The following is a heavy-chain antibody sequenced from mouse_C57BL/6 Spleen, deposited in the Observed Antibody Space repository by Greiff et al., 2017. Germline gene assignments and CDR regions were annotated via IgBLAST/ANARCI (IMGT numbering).Heavy chain of an antibody. J-gene: IGHJ4*01. Sequence: QVQLQQPGAELVMPGASVKLSCKASGYTFTSYWMHWVKQRPGQGLEWIGEIDPSDSYTNYNQKFKGKSTLTVDKSSSTAYVQLSSLTSEDSAVYYCANIYDYDGAMDYWGQGTSVTVSS. D-gene: IGHD2-4*01. CDR3: ANIYDYDGAMDY. CDR2: IDPSDSYT. V-gene: IGHV1-69*01. CDR1: GYTFTSYW.